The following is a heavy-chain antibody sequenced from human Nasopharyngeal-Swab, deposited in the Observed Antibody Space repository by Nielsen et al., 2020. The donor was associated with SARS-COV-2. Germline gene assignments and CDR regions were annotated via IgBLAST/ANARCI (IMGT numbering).Heavy chain of an antibody. Sequence: GESLKISCKGSGYSFSSYWIGWVRQMPRKGLEWMGIMYPRDSDTRYSPSFQGPVTISADKSISTAYLQWSSLKASDTAMYYCATAYNGNYYWDYWGQGTLVTVSS. V-gene: IGHV5-51*01. J-gene: IGHJ4*02. CDR3: ATAYNGNYYWDY. CDR1: GYSFSSYW. CDR2: MYPRDSDT. D-gene: IGHD1-7*01.